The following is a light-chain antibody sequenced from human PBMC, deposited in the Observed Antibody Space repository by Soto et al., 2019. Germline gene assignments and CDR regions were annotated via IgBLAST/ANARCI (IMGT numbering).Light chain of an antibody. V-gene: IGKV3-15*01. CDR2: DAS. J-gene: IGKJ2*01. CDR3: HQYNSWPPGT. CDR1: QSISRS. Sequence: IVSTQSPSILSVSPGERAPLSCSASQSISRSLAWYQQKPGQAPRLLISDASTRATGIPARFSGSGSGTEFTLTISSLQSEDFALYYCHQYNSWPPGTLGQGANVAIK.